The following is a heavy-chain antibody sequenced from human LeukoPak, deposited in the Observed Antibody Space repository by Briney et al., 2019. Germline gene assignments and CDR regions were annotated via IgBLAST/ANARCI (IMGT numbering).Heavy chain of an antibody. Sequence: GGSLRLSCAASGFTFSSYAMHWVRQVPGKGLEWVAVISYDGSNKYYADSVKGRFTISRDNAKNSLYLQMNSLRAEDTAVYYCAELGITMIGGVWGKGTTVTISS. CDR3: AELGITMIGGV. J-gene: IGHJ6*04. CDR1: GFTFSSYA. CDR2: ISYDGSNK. V-gene: IGHV3-30*04. D-gene: IGHD3-10*02.